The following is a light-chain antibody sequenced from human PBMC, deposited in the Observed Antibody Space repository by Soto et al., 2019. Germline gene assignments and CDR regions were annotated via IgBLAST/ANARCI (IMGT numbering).Light chain of an antibody. CDR1: SSDVGGHDY. V-gene: IGLV2-14*01. CDR3: SSYTSSTTLV. CDR2: AVT. Sequence: QSVLTQPASVSGSPGQSITISCSGTSSDVGGHDYVSWYQQHPGKAPKLMIYAVTYRPSGVSYRFSGSKSGNTASLTISGLQAEDEADYYCSSYTSSTTLVFGGGTKVTVL. J-gene: IGLJ2*01.